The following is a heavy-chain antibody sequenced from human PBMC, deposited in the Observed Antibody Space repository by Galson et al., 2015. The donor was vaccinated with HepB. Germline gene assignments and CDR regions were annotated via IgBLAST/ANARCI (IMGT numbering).Heavy chain of an antibody. J-gene: IGHJ6*03. Sequence: SLRLSCAASGFTFSSFDMYWVRQAPGKGLEWVALISYDGSNKYYADSVKGRFTISRDNSKNSLYLQMNSLRPEDTAVYYCAKRGQRLYYYMDVWGKGTTVTVSS. CDR3: AKRGQRLYYYMDV. D-gene: IGHD5-18*01. CDR1: GFTFSSFD. V-gene: IGHV3-30*18. CDR2: ISYDGSNK.